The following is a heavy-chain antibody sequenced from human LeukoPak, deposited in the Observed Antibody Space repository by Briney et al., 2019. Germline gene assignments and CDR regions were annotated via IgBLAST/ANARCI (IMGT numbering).Heavy chain of an antibody. J-gene: IGHJ4*02. CDR3: ARIHGRYSSSWPFDY. D-gene: IGHD6-13*01. Sequence: PSETLSLTCTVSGGSISSYYWSWIRQPPGKGPEWIGYIYYSGSTNYNPSLKSRVTISVDTSKNQFSLKLSSVTAADTAVYYCARIHGRYSSSWPFDYWGQGTLVTVSS. V-gene: IGHV4-59*01. CDR1: GGSISSYY. CDR2: IYYSGST.